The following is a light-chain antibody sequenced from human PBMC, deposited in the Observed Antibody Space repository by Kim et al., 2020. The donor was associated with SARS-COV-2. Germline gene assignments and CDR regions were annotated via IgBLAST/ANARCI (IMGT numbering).Light chain of an antibody. CDR2: RGN. CDR1: SINVGFQG. J-gene: IGLJ3*02. CDR3: SAWDGRLNAWV. Sequence: QTATLTCIGNSINVGFQGAVWLQQPQGHPPKLLSYRGNTRPPGISERFSASRSGNTASLTITLLQPEDEADYYCSAWDGRLNAWVFGGGTQLTVL. V-gene: IGLV10-54*01.